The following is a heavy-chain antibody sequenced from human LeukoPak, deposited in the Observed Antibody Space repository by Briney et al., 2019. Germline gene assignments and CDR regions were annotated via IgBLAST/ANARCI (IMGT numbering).Heavy chain of an antibody. Sequence: SETLSLTCTVSGGSIGSTNYYWGWIRQPPGKGLEWIANIYYSGSTYYNPSLKSRVTISVDTSKNQFSLKLTSVTAADTAVYYCAGDGGNGAFDYWGQGNLVTVSS. D-gene: IGHD4-23*01. CDR3: AGDGGNGAFDY. V-gene: IGHV4-39*07. CDR1: GGSIGSTNYY. CDR2: IYYSGST. J-gene: IGHJ4*02.